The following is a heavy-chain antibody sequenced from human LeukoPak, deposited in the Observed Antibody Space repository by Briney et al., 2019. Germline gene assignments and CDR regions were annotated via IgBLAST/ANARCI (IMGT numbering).Heavy chain of an antibody. J-gene: IGHJ4*02. D-gene: IGHD3-22*01. CDR1: GLTVSSNS. Sequence: GGSLRLSCAASGLTVSSNSMSWVRQAPGKGLEWVSFIYTTGNTHNSDSVKGRFTISRDSSKNTLYLQMNSLRAEDTAVYYCARRAGDYSHPYDYWGQGTLVTVSS. CDR3: ARRAGDYSHPYDY. V-gene: IGHV3-53*01. CDR2: IYTTGNT.